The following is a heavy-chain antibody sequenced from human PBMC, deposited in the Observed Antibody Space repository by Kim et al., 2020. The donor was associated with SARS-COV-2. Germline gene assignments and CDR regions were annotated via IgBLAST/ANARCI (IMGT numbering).Heavy chain of an antibody. CDR1: GFTFSSYA. CDR2: ISVSGGST. Sequence: GGSLRLSCAASGFTFSSYAISWVRQAPGKGLEWVSAISVSGGSTYYSDSVKGRFTISRDNSKNTLYLQMNSLRAEDKAVYYCAKARLTIGPWWFVPWGQETLVTVSS. J-gene: IGHJ5*02. CDR3: AKARLTIGPWWFVP. V-gene: IGHV3-23*01. D-gene: IGHD3-3*01.